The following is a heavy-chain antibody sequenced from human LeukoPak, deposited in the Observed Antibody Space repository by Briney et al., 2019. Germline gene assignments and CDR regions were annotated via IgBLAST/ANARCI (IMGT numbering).Heavy chain of an antibody. V-gene: IGHV4/OR15-8*02. CDR2: ISHSGST. Sequence: PSETLSLTCVVPGDSISSSHWWTLVRQPPGKGLEWIGEISHSGSTNYTPSLKSRVTMSIDKSKNQFSLHLSSVTAADTAVYYCASTIIAVAGTRWFDPWGQGTLVTVSS. J-gene: IGHJ5*02. D-gene: IGHD6-19*01. CDR3: ASTIIAVAGTRWFDP. CDR1: GDSISSSHW.